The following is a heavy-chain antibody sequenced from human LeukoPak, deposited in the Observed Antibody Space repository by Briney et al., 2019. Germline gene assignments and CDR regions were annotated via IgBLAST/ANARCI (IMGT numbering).Heavy chain of an antibody. V-gene: IGHV3-30*01. CDR2: ISYDGSNK. J-gene: IGHJ4*02. Sequence: PGGSLRLSCAASGFTFSSYAMHWVRQAPGKGLEWVAVISYDGSNKYYADSVKGRFTISRDNSKNTLYLQMNSLRAEDTAVYYYARDFIPYDSSGYFAYWGQGTLVTVSS. CDR1: GFTFSSYA. CDR3: ARDFIPYDSSGYFAY. D-gene: IGHD3-22*01.